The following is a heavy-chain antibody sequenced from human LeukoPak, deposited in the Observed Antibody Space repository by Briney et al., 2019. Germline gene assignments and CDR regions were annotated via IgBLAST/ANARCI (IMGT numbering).Heavy chain of an antibody. Sequence: SETLPLTCAVYGGSFSGYYWSWIRQPPGKGLEWIGEINHSGSTNYNPSLKSRVTISVDTSKNQFSLKLSSVTAADTAVYYCARGSAAMGGWGQGTLVTVSS. CDR2: INHSGST. CDR1: GGSFSGYY. CDR3: ARGSAAMGG. D-gene: IGHD5-18*01. J-gene: IGHJ4*02. V-gene: IGHV4-34*01.